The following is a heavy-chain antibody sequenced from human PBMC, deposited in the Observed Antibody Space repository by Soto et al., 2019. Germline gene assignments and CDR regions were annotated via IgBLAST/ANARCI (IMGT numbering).Heavy chain of an antibody. V-gene: IGHV3-21*01. CDR1: GFTFRSFT. D-gene: IGHD6-13*01. CDR3: TRDASRDSSARGWFDP. J-gene: IGHJ5*02. Sequence: VGSLRLSCAASGFTFRSFTMNWVRQAPGEGLEWVSTISSNSAYIYYTDALRGRFTISRDNAKNSLHLQMNSLRAEDTAVYYCTRDASRDSSARGWFDPWGPGTLVTVSS. CDR2: ISSNSAYI.